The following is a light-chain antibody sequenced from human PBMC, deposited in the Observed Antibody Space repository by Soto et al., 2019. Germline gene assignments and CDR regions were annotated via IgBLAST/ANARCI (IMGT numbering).Light chain of an antibody. J-gene: IGKJ4*01. Sequence: EIVLTQSPGTLSLSPGERATLSCRASQSVSSSYLAWYQQKPGQAPRLLIYGASSRATGIPDRFSGSGSGTDFTLPISRLAPEDFAVYYCQQYGSSPTFGGGTKVEIK. V-gene: IGKV3-20*01. CDR3: QQYGSSPT. CDR1: QSVSSSY. CDR2: GAS.